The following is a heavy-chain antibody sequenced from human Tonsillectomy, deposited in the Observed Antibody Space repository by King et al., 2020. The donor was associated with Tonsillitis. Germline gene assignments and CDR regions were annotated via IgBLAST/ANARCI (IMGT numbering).Heavy chain of an antibody. CDR1: GFTFDDYA. V-gene: IGHV3-9*01. CDR3: AKDEYDPSGGWFFDL. D-gene: IGHD1-1*01. Sequence: QLVQSGGGLVQPGRSLRLSCAASGFTFDDYAMHWVRQAPGKGLEWVSGISWNSGSIGYADSVKGRFTISRVNAKNSLYLQMNSLRAEDTALYYCAKDEYDPSGGWFFDLWGRGTLVTVSS. J-gene: IGHJ2*01. CDR2: ISWNSGSI.